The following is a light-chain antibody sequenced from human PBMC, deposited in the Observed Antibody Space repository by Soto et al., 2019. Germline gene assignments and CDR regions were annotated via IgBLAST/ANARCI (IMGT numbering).Light chain of an antibody. CDR3: QSYDNSLLAYV. Sequence: QSVLTQPPSVSAAPGQEVTISCSGTSSNIGRYSVSWYQQLPGTAPKLLIYANDDRPSGVPDRFSGSTSGTSASLAITGLQAEDAADYYCQSYDNSLLAYVFGGGTKVTVL. CDR2: AND. J-gene: IGLJ2*01. CDR1: SSNIGRYS. V-gene: IGLV1-40*02.